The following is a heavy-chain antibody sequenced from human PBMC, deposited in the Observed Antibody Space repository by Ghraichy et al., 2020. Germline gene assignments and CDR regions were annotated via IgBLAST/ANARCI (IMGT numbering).Heavy chain of an antibody. CDR3: ARDLGPLTTVVTPLSGDFQH. J-gene: IGHJ1*01. Sequence: GGSLRLSCAASGFTFSSYAMHWVRQAPGKGLEWVAVISYDGSNKYYADSVKGRFTISRDNSKNTLYLQMNSLRAEDTAVYYCARDLGPLTTVVTPLSGDFQHWGQGTLVTVSS. CDR2: ISYDGSNK. CDR1: GFTFSSYA. D-gene: IGHD4-23*01. V-gene: IGHV3-30-3*01.